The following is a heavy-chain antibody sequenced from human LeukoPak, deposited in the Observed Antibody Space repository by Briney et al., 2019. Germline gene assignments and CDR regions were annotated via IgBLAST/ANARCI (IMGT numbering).Heavy chain of an antibody. CDR3: ARPSGSVTIFGVVDYFDY. J-gene: IGHJ4*02. D-gene: IGHD3-3*01. CDR2: IAYDGSNE. CDR1: GFNFNNYA. Sequence: GGSLRLSCVVSGFNFNNYAMHWVRQAPGKGLDWVASIAYDGSNENYAESVRGRFTISRDNSKNTLYLQLSSLTAEDTAVYYCARPSGSVTIFGVVDYFDYWGQGSLVTVSS. V-gene: IGHV3-30*04.